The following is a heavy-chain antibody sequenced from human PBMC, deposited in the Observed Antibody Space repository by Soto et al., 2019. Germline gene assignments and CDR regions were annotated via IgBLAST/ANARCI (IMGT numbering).Heavy chain of an antibody. CDR2: LNSDGTSA. Sequence: EVQLVESGGGLVQPGGSLRLSCAGSGFTFSSDWMHWVRQDPGKGLVWVSRLNSDGTSASYADAVKGRFTISRDNAKNTLFLQMNSLTAEDTALYYCARGPSGWYGFDYWGQGTVVTVSS. D-gene: IGHD6-19*01. V-gene: IGHV3-74*01. J-gene: IGHJ4*02. CDR1: GFTFSSDW. CDR3: ARGPSGWYGFDY.